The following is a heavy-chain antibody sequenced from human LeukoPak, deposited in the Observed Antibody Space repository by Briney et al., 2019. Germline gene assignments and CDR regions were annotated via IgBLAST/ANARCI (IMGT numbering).Heavy chain of an antibody. CDR3: ATVKYDYGDPVGWFDP. V-gene: IGHV3-23*01. J-gene: IGHJ5*02. Sequence: GGSLRLSCAAPGFPFSASAMTWVRQAPGKGLEWVSHILSTGTTYYADSVRGRFTISRDNSKNTLYLLMTSLRADDTAVYYCATVKYDYGDPVGWFDPWGQGTLVTVSS. D-gene: IGHD4-17*01. CDR2: ILSTGTT. CDR1: GFPFSASA.